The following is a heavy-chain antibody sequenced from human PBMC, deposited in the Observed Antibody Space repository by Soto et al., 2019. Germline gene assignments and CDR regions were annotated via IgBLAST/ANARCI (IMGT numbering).Heavy chain of an antibody. CDR1: GSTFSSSA. Sequence: QHGGSLRLCCSASGSTFSSSAMHWVRKAPGKGLEYVSAISINGGSTYYADSVKGRFTISRDNSKNTLYLQMSSLRAEDTAVYYCVKELRGPLFGYWGQRTLATVAS. CDR3: VKELRGPLFGY. J-gene: IGHJ4*02. CDR2: ISINGGST. D-gene: IGHD5-12*01. V-gene: IGHV3-64D*06.